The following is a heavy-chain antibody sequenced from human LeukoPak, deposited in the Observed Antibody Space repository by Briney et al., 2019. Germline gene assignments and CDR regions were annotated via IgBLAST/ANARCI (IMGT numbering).Heavy chain of an antibody. CDR3: ARLYSHGSGSSSYLGY. D-gene: IGHD3-10*01. CDR1: GYTFTGYY. Sequence: ASVKASCKASGYTFTGYYMHWVRQAPGQGLEWMGWINPNSGGTNYAQKLQGRVTMTTDTSTSTAYMELRSLRSDDTAVYYCARLYSHGSGSSSYLGYWGQGTLVTVSS. V-gene: IGHV1-2*02. J-gene: IGHJ4*02. CDR2: INPNSGGT.